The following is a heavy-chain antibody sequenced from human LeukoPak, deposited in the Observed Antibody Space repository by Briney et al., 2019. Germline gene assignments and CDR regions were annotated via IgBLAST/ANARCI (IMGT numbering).Heavy chain of an antibody. CDR3: ARVDSYGYNEVPNYFDY. CDR2: IYSGGRT. V-gene: IGHV3-66*01. Sequence: QPGGSLRLSCAASGFTVSSIYMSWVRQAPGKGLEWVSVIYSGGRTYYADSVEGRFTISRDNSKNTLYLQMNSLRAEDTAVYYCARVDSYGYNEVPNYFDYWGQGTLVTVSS. J-gene: IGHJ4*02. CDR1: GFTVSSIY. D-gene: IGHD5-18*01.